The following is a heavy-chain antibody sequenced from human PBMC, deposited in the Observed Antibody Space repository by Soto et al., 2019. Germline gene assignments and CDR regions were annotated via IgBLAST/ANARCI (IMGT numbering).Heavy chain of an antibody. Sequence: GGSLRLSCAGSGFTFNTDWMTGGRQAPGKGLEWVANIKQDGSETYYVDSVKGRFTISRDNAKNSLYLQMNSLRAEDTAVYYCARDPRYGSGTYHQYRIAVWGQGTTVTGSS. V-gene: IGHV3-7*04. D-gene: IGHD3-10*01. CDR1: GFTFNTDW. J-gene: IGHJ6*02. CDR3: ARDPRYGSGTYHQYRIAV. CDR2: IKQDGSET.